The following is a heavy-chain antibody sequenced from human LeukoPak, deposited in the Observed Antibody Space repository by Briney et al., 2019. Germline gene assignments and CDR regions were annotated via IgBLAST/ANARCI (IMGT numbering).Heavy chain of an antibody. CDR1: GFTFSSYE. J-gene: IGHJ4*02. CDR3: ARQWGRSFDY. Sequence: GGSLRLSCAASGFTFSSYEMNWVRQAPGKGLEWVSYISSSGTTIHYADSVKGRFTISRDNAKNSLYLQMNSLRAEDTAVYYCARQWGRSFDYWGQGTLVTVSS. V-gene: IGHV3-48*03. CDR2: ISSSGTTI. D-gene: IGHD6-19*01.